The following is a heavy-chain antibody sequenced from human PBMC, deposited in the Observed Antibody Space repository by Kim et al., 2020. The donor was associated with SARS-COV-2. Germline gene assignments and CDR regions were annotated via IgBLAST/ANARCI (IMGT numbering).Heavy chain of an antibody. CDR3: ARADYGSSEGSGVDYYYGMDV. CDR2: ISSSSSYI. V-gene: IGHV3-21*01. CDR1: GFTFSSYS. J-gene: IGHJ6*02. D-gene: IGHD3-22*01. Sequence: GGSLRLSCAASGFTFSSYSMNWVRQAPGKGLEWVSSISSSSSYIYYADSVKGRFTISRDNAKNSLYLQMNSLRAEDTAVYYCARADYGSSEGSGVDYYYGMDVWGQGTTVTVSS.